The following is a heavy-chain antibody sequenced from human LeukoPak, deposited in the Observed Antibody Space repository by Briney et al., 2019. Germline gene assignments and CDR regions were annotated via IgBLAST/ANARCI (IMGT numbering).Heavy chain of an antibody. V-gene: IGHV3-48*01. J-gene: IGHJ4*02. CDR3: ARDYKYAFDN. D-gene: IGHD5-24*01. Sequence: GGSLRLSCAASGFTFSDYSMNWVRQAPGKGLEWISYIGISSGNTKYADSVKGRFTISGDKAKNSPYLQMNSLRVEDTAVYYCARDYKYAFDNWGQGTLVTVSS. CDR2: IGISSGNT. CDR1: GFTFSDYS.